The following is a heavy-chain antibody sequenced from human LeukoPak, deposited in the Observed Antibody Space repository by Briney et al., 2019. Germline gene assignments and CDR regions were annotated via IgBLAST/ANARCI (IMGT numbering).Heavy chain of an antibody. CDR2: INPNSGGT. J-gene: IGHJ5*02. CDR3: ARQGYCSSTSCQTGGNWFDP. CDR1: GYTFTGYY. V-gene: IGHV1-2*02. D-gene: IGHD2-2*01. Sequence: ASVKVSCKASGYTFTGYYMHWVRQAPGQGLEWMGWINPNSGGTNYAQKFQGRVTMTRDTSTSTAYMELSRLRSDDTAVYYCARQGYCSSTSCQTGGNWFDPWGQGTLVTVSS.